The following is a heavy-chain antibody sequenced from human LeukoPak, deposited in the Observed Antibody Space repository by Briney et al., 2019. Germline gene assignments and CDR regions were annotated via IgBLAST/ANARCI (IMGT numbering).Heavy chain of an antibody. J-gene: IGHJ6*02. V-gene: IGHV3-11*01. CDR1: GFTFSDYY. CDR2: ISSSGSTI. CDR3: ARSDEDDSYGMDV. D-gene: IGHD3-3*01. Sequence: PGGSLRLSCAASGFTFSDYYMSWIRQAPGKGLEWVSYISSSGSTIYYADSVKGRFTISRDNAKNSLYPQMNSLRAEDTAVYYCARSDEDDSYGMDVWGQGTTVTVSS.